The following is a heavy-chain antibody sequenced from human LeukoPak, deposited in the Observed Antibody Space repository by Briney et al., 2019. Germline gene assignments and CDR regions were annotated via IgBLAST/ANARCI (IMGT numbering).Heavy chain of an antibody. Sequence: ASVKVSCKASGYTFTGYYMHWVRQAPGQGPEWMGWINPNSGGTNYAQKFQGRVTMTRDTSISTAYMELSRLRSDDTAVYYCAREPRIVVVPAAIDYWGQGTLVTVSS. V-gene: IGHV1-2*02. CDR1: GYTFTGYY. J-gene: IGHJ4*02. CDR2: INPNSGGT. D-gene: IGHD2-2*01. CDR3: AREPRIVVVPAAIDY.